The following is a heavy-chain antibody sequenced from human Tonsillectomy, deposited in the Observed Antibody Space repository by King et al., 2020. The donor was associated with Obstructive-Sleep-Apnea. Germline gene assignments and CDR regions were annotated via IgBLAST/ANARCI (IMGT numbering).Heavy chain of an antibody. J-gene: IGHJ4*02. V-gene: IGHV4-39*07. CDR1: GGSISSSSYY. CDR3: ARVTLYVPATATLGY. Sequence: QLQESGPGLVKPSETLSLTCTVSGGSISSSSYYWGWIRQPPGKGLEWIGSIYYSGSTYYNPSLKSRVTISVDTSKNQFSLKLSSVTAADTAVYYCARVTLYVPATATLGYWGKGTLAT. D-gene: IGHD2-2*01. CDR2: IYYSGST.